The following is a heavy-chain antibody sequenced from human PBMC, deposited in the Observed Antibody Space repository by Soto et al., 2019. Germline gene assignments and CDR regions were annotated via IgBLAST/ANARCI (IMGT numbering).Heavy chain of an antibody. CDR3: ASQYYYGSGSYYRYYFDY. CDR2: INHSGST. Sequence: SETLSLTCAVYGGSFSGYYWSWIRQPPGKGLEWIGEINHSGSTNYNPSLKSRVTISVDTSKNQFSLKLSSVTAPDTAVYYCASQYYYGSGSYYRYYFDYWGHGTLVTVSS. D-gene: IGHD3-10*01. CDR1: GGSFSGYY. J-gene: IGHJ4*01. V-gene: IGHV4-34*01.